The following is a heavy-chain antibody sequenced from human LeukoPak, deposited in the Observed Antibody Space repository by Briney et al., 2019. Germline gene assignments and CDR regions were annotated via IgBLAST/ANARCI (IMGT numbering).Heavy chain of an antibody. Sequence: SETLSLTCTVSGGSISSGDYYWSWIRQPPGKGLEGIGYIYYSGSTYYNPSLKSRVTISVDTSKNQFSLKLRSVTAADTAVYYCAREGGIAAELDYWGQGTLVTVSS. CDR2: IYYSGST. CDR3: AREGGIAAELDY. CDR1: GGSISSGDYY. D-gene: IGHD6-13*01. J-gene: IGHJ4*02. V-gene: IGHV4-30-4*08.